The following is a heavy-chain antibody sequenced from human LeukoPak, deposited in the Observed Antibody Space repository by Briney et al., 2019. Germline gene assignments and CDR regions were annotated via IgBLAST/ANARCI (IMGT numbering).Heavy chain of an antibody. CDR2: VYYSGST. CDR3: ARTPRPASVAAGNNWFDP. CDR1: GGSIRSGAYY. V-gene: IGHV4-31*03. D-gene: IGHD2-15*01. Sequence: SQTLSLTCTVSGGSIRSGAYYWSWVRQHPGKGLEWIGYVYYSGSTHYNPSLTSRVTISVDTSENQFSLKLSSVTVADTAVYFCARTPRPASVAAGNNWFDPGGQGTLVTVSS. J-gene: IGHJ5*02.